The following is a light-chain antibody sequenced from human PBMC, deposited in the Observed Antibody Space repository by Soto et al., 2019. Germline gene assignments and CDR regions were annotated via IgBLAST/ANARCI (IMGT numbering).Light chain of an antibody. CDR2: GAS. Sequence: EIVMTPSPATLSVSPGERATLSCRASQSVSSNLAWYQQKPGQAPRLLIYGASTRATGIPARFSGSGPGTEFTLTISSLQSEDFAVYYCQQYNNWYTFGQGTKVDIK. CDR1: QSVSSN. V-gene: IGKV3-15*01. J-gene: IGKJ2*01. CDR3: QQYNNWYT.